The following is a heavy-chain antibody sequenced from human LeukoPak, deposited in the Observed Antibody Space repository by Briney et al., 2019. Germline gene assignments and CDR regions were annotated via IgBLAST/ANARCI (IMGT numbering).Heavy chain of an antibody. D-gene: IGHD3-9*01. J-gene: IGHJ4*02. V-gene: IGHV4-30-4*08. Sequence: PSETLSLTCTVSGGSISSGDCYWRWIRQPPGKGLEWIGYIYYSGSTYYNPSLKSRVTISVDTSKNQFSLKLSSVTAADTAVYYCARVRDGEYDILTEVDYWGQGTLVTVSS. CDR1: GGSISSGDCY. CDR3: ARVRDGEYDILTEVDY. CDR2: IYYSGST.